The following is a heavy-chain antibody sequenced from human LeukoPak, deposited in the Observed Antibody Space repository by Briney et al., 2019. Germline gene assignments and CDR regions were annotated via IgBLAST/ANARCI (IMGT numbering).Heavy chain of an antibody. D-gene: IGHD1-1*01. CDR1: EFTFSSHA. CDR3: AKHNIDY. Sequence: GGSLSLSCAASEFTFSSHAMSWVRQAPGKGLEWVSTISGTIGSTYYADSVKGRFTISRDNSKNTLYLQMNSLRAEDTAVYYCAKHNIDYWGQGTLVTVSS. CDR2: ISGTIGST. J-gene: IGHJ4*02. V-gene: IGHV3-23*01.